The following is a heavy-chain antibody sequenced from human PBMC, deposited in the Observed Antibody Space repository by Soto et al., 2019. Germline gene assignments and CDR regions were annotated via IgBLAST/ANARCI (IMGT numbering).Heavy chain of an antibody. D-gene: IGHD3-3*01. Sequence: GASVKVSCKASGYTFTSYYMHWVRQAPGQGLEWMGIINPSGGSTSYAQKFQGRVTMTRDTSTSTVYMELSSLRSEDTAVYYCARASSTIFGVVPPPGFNMDVWGKGTTVTVSS. CDR3: ARASSTIFGVVPPPGFNMDV. CDR2: INPSGGST. CDR1: GYTFTSYY. V-gene: IGHV1-46*03. J-gene: IGHJ6*03.